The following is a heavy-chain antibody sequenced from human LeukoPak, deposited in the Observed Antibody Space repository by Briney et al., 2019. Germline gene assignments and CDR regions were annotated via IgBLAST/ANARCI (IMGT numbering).Heavy chain of an antibody. V-gene: IGHV4-39*01. D-gene: IGHD6-13*01. CDR3: ATGGSYSSSWYGGHFDY. CDR1: GGSISSSSYY. J-gene: IGHJ4*02. CDR2: IYYSGST. Sequence: PSETLSLTCTVSGGSISSSSYYWGWIRQPPGKGPEWIGSIYYSGSTYYNPSLKSRVTISVDTSKTQFSLKLSSVTAADTAVYYCATGGSYSSSWYGGHFDYWGQGTLVTVSS.